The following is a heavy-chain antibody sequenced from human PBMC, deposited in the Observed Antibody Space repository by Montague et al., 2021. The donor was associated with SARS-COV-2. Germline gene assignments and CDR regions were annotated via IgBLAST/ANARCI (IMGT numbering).Heavy chain of an antibody. CDR3: ATNAGGSRLGVFDI. CDR2: IYYSGTT. D-gene: IGHD3-10*01. Sequence: SETLSLTCGVSGSSISTYYWSWIRQPPGKGLEWIGNIYYSGTTNHNPSLKSRVTISLDTSKNQFSLNLHSVTAADTAVYYCATNAGGSRLGVFDIWGQGTMVTVSS. CDR1: GSSISTYY. V-gene: IGHV4-59*01. J-gene: IGHJ3*02.